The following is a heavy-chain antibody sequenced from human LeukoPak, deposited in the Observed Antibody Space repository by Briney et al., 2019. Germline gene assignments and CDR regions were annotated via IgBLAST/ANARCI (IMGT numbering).Heavy chain of an antibody. V-gene: IGHV3-23*01. CDR2: ISGSGYYT. Sequence: GSLRLSCEASGSGFTFGNFALSWVRQAPGKGLEWVSGISGSGYYTYYADSVKGRFTISRDNSRNPLYIQMNSLRAEDTAVYYCAKDGAGGDYYFYFYMDVWGTGTTVTVSS. J-gene: IGHJ6*03. CDR3: AKDGAGGDYYFYFYMDV. CDR1: GSGFTFGNFA. D-gene: IGHD3-16*01.